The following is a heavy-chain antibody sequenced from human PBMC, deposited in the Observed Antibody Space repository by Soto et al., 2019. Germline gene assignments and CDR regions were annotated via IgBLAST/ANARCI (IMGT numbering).Heavy chain of an antibody. CDR2: IHRAGVT. D-gene: IGHD1-26*01. CDR3: AGRPEIHPR. V-gene: IGHV4-4*02. J-gene: IGHJ4*01. CDR1: GGSTSSSDW. Sequence: QVHLQESGPGLVKPSETLSLTCAISGGSTSSSDWWTWVRQPPGEGLEWIGEIHRAGVTNYNSSLRSRLTISLDHSRNHFSLSLTSVTAADAAVYFCAGRPEIHPRWGHGILVPVSS.